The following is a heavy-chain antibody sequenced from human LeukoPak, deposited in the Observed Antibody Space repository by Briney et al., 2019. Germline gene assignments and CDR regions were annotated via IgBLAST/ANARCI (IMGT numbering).Heavy chain of an antibody. CDR1: GYTFTDLY. V-gene: IGHV1-2*02. CDR2: VNPKTGAT. J-gene: IGHJ4*02. D-gene: IGHD6-19*01. CDR3: ARDRNSLAVGDLRTLDH. Sequence: ASVKVSCKASGYTFTDLYIHWVRQAPGQGLEWMGWVNPKTGATRYAQNFRGRVTMTTDTSIATAYMELSRLRSDDTAVYFCARDRNSLAVGDLRTLDHWGQGALITVSS.